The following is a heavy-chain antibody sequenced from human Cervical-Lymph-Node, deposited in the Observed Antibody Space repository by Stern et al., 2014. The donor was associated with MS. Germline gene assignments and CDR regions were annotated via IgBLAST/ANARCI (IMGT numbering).Heavy chain of an antibody. Sequence: EVQLVESGGGLVKPGGSLGLSCVASGFTFSTYNMNWVRQAPGKGLEWVSSISSSSGYIYYADSVKGRFTVSRDNAENSLYLQMNSLRAEDTAVYYCARSSGSYIFDYWGQGTLVTVSS. CDR3: ARSSGSYIFDY. CDR2: ISSSSGYI. D-gene: IGHD1-26*01. CDR1: GFTFSTYN. V-gene: IGHV3-21*01. J-gene: IGHJ4*02.